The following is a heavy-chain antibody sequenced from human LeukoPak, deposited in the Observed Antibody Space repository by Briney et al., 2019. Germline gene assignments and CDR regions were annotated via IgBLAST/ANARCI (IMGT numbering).Heavy chain of an antibody. CDR3: ARGPYSYDSSGAFDI. CDR2: ISSSGST. V-gene: IGHV4-61*02. CDR1: GDSISSGDYY. D-gene: IGHD3-22*01. Sequence: SQTLSLTCTVSGDSISSGDYYWSWIRQPAGKGLEWIGRISSSGSTNYNPSLKSRVTVSVDTSKNQFSLKLSSVTAADTAVYFCARGPYSYDSSGAFDIWGQGTMVTVSS. J-gene: IGHJ3*02.